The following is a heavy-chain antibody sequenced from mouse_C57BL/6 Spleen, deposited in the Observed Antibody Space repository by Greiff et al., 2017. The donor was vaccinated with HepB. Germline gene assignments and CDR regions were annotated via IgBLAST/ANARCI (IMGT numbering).Heavy chain of an antibody. D-gene: IGHD4-1*02. CDR2: IWSGGST. Sequence: QVQLKESGPGLVQPSQSLSITCTVSGFSLTSYGVHWVRQSPGKGLEWLGVIWSGGSTDYNAAFISRLSISKDNSKSQVFFKMNSLQADGTAIYYCASQLGYYYAMDYWGQGTSVTVSS. V-gene: IGHV2-2*01. CDR1: GFSLTSYG. CDR3: ASQLGYYYAMDY. J-gene: IGHJ4*01.